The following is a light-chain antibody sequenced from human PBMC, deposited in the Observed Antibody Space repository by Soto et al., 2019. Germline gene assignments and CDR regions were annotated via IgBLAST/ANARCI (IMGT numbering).Light chain of an antibody. Sequence: EIVLTQSPGTLSLSPGERATLTCRASQSVSSSYLGWYQQKLGQAPRLLIYGASSRATGIPDRFSGSGSGTDFTLIISRLEPEDFAVYYCQQYGSSPQTFGQGTKVEIK. CDR1: QSVSSSY. CDR3: QQYGSSPQT. J-gene: IGKJ1*01. V-gene: IGKV3-20*01. CDR2: GAS.